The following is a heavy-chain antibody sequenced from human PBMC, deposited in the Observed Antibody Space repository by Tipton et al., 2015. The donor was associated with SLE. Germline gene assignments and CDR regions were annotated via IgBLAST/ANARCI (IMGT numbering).Heavy chain of an antibody. J-gene: IGHJ2*01. CDR3: ARGIKQLRLGELSPDRYFDL. V-gene: IGHV4-31*03. Sequence: TLSLTCTVSGGSISSGGYYWSWIRQHPGKGLEWIGYIYYSGSTHYNPSLKGRVTISVDTSKNQFSLKLSSVTAADTAVYYCARGIKQLRLGELSPDRYFDLWGRGTLVTVSS. D-gene: IGHD3-16*02. CDR1: GGSISSGGYY. CDR2: IYYSGST.